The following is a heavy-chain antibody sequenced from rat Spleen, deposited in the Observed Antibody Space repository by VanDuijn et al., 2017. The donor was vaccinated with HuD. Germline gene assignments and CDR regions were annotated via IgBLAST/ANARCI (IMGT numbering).Heavy chain of an antibody. CDR1: GFSLTDHS. CDR2: MRYDGDT. J-gene: IGHJ2*01. CDR3: ARNRAYYGYNGYFDY. D-gene: IGHD1-9*01. Sequence: QVQLKESGPGLVQPSQTLSLTCTVSGFSLTDHSVHWVRQPPGKGLEWMGRMRYDGDTYYNSTLKSRLSISRDTSKSQVFLKMNSLQTEDTAMYFCARNRAYYGYNGYFDYWGQGVMVTVSS. V-gene: IGHV2S30*01.